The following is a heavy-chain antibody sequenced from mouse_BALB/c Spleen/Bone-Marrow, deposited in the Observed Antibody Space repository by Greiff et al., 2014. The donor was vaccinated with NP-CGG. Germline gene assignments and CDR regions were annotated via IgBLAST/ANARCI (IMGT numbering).Heavy chain of an antibody. CDR3: ACSGNDEGGAMDY. Sequence: VQLQQSGAELVKPGASVKLSCTASGFNTKDTYMHWVKQRPEQGLEWIGRIDPANGNTKYVPTFQGKATITADTSSNTAYLQLSSLTSEDTAVYYCACSGNDEGGAMDYWGQGISVTVSS. J-gene: IGHJ4*01. V-gene: IGHV14-3*02. CDR2: IDPANGNT. CDR1: GFNTKDTY. D-gene: IGHD2-1*01.